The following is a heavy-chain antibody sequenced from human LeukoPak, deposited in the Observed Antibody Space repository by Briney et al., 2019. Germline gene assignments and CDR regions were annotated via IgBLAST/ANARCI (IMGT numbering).Heavy chain of an antibody. CDR3: AKGQKWELPLDF. J-gene: IGHJ4*02. D-gene: IGHD1-26*01. CDR1: GFTFSSYA. V-gene: IGHV3-23*01. CDR2: ISDSGRST. Sequence: SGGSLRLSCAASGFTFSSYAMTWVRQAPGKGLEWGSAISDSGRSTYYADSVKGRFTISRHISKSTLYLQMNSLRAEDTALYHCAKGQKWELPLDFWGQGTLVTVSS.